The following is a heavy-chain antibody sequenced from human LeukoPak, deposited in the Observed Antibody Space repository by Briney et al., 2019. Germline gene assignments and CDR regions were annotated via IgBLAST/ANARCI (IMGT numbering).Heavy chain of an antibody. CDR2: ISSSSSYI. Sequence: PGGSLRFSCAASGFTFNKYNMNWVRQAPGKGLEWVSSISSSSSYIYYADSVKGRFTISRDNAKNSLYLQMNSLGAEDTAVYYCATMPPSGAHNSLDHWGQGTLVTVSS. CDR3: ATMPPSGAHNSLDH. J-gene: IGHJ4*02. CDR1: GFTFNKYN. V-gene: IGHV3-21*01. D-gene: IGHD2-2*01.